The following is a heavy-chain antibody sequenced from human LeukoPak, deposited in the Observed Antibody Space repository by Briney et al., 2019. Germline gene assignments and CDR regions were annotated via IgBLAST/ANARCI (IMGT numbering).Heavy chain of an antibody. Sequence: GGSLRLSCAASGFTFSSFDMTWVRQAPGKGLEWVSTISVSATNTYYADSVKGRFTISRDNSKTTLYLQMNSLRADDTAVYYCATITSMRVVLISWGQGTLVTVSS. CDR2: ISVSATNT. V-gene: IGHV3-23*01. CDR1: GFTFSSFD. J-gene: IGHJ1*01. D-gene: IGHD3-22*01. CDR3: ATITSMRVVLIS.